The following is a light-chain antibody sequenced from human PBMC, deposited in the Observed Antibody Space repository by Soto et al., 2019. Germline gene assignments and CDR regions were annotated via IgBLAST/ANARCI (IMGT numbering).Light chain of an antibody. J-gene: IGKJ2*01. V-gene: IGKV3-20*01. CDR3: QQYGTSPT. CDR1: RSVSSNY. Sequence: EIVVTQSPGTLSLSPGARATLSCRASRSVSSNYLAWYQKKPGQAPRLLIYGASTRATGIPDRFSGSGSGTDSTLTINRLEPEDFAVYYCQQYGTSPTFGQGTKLEIQ. CDR2: GAS.